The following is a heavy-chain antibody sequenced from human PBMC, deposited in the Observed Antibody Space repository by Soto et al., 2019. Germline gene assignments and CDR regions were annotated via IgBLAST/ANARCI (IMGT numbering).Heavy chain of an antibody. J-gene: IGHJ6*02. D-gene: IGHD6-13*01. Sequence: EVQLVESGGGLVKPGGSLRLSCAASGFIFDIYSMTWVRQAPGKGLEWVSSISSSSSYIYYADSVKGRFTISRDNAEXXXXXXXXXXXXXXXXXXXXXXXXXAASDIRYYYYGIDVWGQGTTVTVSS. CDR3: XXXXXAASDIRYYYYGIDV. CDR2: ISSSSSYI. CDR1: GFIFDIYS. V-gene: IGHV3-21*01.